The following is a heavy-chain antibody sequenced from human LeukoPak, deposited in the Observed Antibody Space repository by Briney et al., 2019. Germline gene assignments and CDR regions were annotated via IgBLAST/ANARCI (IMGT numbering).Heavy chain of an antibody. CDR3: ARENIYYGSGSFDY. CDR2: IYYSGST. J-gene: IGHJ4*02. V-gene: IGHV4-39*07. Sequence: PSETLSLTCTVSGGSISSSSYYWGWIRQPPGKGLEWIGSIYYSGSTYYNPSLKSRVTISVDTSKNQFSLKLSSVTAADTAVYYCARENIYYGSGSFDYWGQGTLVTVSS. CDR1: GGSISSSSYY. D-gene: IGHD3-10*01.